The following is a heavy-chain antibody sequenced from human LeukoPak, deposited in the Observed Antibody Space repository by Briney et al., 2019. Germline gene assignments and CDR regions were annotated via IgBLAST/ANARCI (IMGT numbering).Heavy chain of an antibody. CDR3: AGGSAGGDDY. D-gene: IGHD1-26*01. V-gene: IGHV3-7*01. CDR2: INEDGSER. J-gene: IGHJ4*02. CDR1: GFTFSKTW. Sequence: PGGSLRLSCAAAGFTFSKTWMSWVRQAPGKGLAWVASINEDGSERRYADSVKGRVTISRDNAKNSLYLQMNSLTVDDTAVYYCAGGSAGGDDYWGQGTLVTVSS.